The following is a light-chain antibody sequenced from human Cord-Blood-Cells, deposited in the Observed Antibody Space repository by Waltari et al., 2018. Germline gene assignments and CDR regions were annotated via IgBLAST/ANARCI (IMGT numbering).Light chain of an antibody. Sequence: DIQMTQSPSSLSASVGDRVTITCRASQSISSYLNWYQQKPGKAPTHLIYAASSLQSGVPSRFSGSGYGTDFTLTISSLQPEDFATYYCQQSYSTSITFGQGTRLEIK. J-gene: IGKJ5*01. V-gene: IGKV1-39*01. CDR2: AAS. CDR3: QQSYSTSIT. CDR1: QSISSY.